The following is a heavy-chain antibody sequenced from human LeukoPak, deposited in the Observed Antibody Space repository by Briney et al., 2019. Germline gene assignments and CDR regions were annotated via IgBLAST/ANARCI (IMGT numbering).Heavy chain of an antibody. V-gene: IGHV1-69*13. Sequence: GASVKVSCKASGGTFSSYAISWVRQAPGQGLEWMGGIIPIFGTANYAQKFQGRVTITADESTSTAYMELSSLRSEDTAVYYCARGGTYYDFWSGYPLNGMDVWGQGTTVTVSS. J-gene: IGHJ6*02. CDR1: GGTFSSYA. D-gene: IGHD3-3*01. CDR2: IIPIFGTA. CDR3: ARGGTYYDFWSGYPLNGMDV.